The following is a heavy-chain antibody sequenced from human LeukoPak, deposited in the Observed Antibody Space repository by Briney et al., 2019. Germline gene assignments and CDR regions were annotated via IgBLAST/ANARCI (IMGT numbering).Heavy chain of an antibody. D-gene: IGHD4-17*01. CDR2: INPNSGGT. J-gene: IGHJ4*02. V-gene: IGHV1-2*02. Sequence: ASVKVSCKASGYTFTSYYMHWVRQAPGQGLEWMGWINPNSGGTNYAQKFQGRVTMTRDTSISTAYMELSRLRSDDTAVYYCARLVIVGGDYDYWGQGTLVTVSS. CDR3: ARLVIVGGDYDY. CDR1: GYTFTSYY.